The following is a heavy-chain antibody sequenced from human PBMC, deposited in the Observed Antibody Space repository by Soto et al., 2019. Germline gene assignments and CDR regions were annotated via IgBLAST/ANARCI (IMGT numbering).Heavy chain of an antibody. D-gene: IGHD2-15*01. V-gene: IGHV4-30-4*01. J-gene: IGHJ5*01. CDR1: ADSISTVDYF. CDR3: ARGRYCLTGRCFPNWLDS. CDR2: IYKSATT. Sequence: SETLSLTCSVSADSISTVDYFWAWIRQPPGQALEYIGYIYKSATTYDNPSFESRVAISLATSKSQFSLNVTSVTAADTAVYFCARGRYCLTGRCFPNWLDSWGQGTLVTVSS.